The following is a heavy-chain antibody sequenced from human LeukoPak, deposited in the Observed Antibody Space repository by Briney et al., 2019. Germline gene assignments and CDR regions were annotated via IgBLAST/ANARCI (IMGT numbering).Heavy chain of an antibody. Sequence: GGSLRLSCAASGFTFSSYAMSWVRQAPGKGLEWVSAISGSGGSTYYADSVKGRFTISRDNSKNTLYLQMNSLRAEDTAVYYCAKDLRSGWYDVYCYMDVWGKGTTVTVSS. CDR1: GFTFSSYA. V-gene: IGHV3-23*01. J-gene: IGHJ6*03. D-gene: IGHD6-19*01. CDR2: ISGSGGST. CDR3: AKDLRSGWYDVYCYMDV.